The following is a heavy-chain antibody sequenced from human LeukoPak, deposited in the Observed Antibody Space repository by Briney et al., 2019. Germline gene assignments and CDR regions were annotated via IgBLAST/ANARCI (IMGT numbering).Heavy chain of an antibody. CDR3: ARDTPNYDILTGYAPDWFDP. D-gene: IGHD3-9*01. V-gene: IGHV4-4*07. Sequence: SETLSLTCNVSGGSISSYYWTWTRQSAGKGLEWIGRISASGSTNYNPSLKSRVTVSVDTSNNHFSLNLSSVTAADTAVYYCARDTPNYDILTGYAPDWFDPWGQGTLVTVSS. CDR2: ISASGST. J-gene: IGHJ5*02. CDR1: GGSISSYY.